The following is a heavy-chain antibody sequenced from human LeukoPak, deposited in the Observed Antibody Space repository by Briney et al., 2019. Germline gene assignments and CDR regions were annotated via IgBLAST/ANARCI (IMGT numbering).Heavy chain of an antibody. V-gene: IGHV3-11*01. Sequence: PGGSLRLSCAASGFIFSDYYMSWLRQAPGKGLEWVSYISSSGSTIYYADSVKGRFTISRDNAKDSLYLQMNSLRAEDTAVYYCARTLYYYDSSGYSSYYWGQGTLVTVSS. CDR2: ISSSGSTI. CDR3: ARTLYYYDSSGYSSYY. J-gene: IGHJ4*02. D-gene: IGHD3-22*01. CDR1: GFIFSDYY.